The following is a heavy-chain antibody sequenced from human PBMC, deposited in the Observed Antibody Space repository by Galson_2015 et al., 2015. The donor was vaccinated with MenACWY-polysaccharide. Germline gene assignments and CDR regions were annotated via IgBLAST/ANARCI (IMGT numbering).Heavy chain of an antibody. J-gene: IGHJ4*02. CDR3: ARARKITYGGVIVNWNFYY. CDR2: MNPNSGNT. V-gene: IGHV1-8*01. D-gene: IGHD3-16*02. Sequence: SVKVSCKASGYTFTTYDINWVRQATGQGLEWMGWMNPNSGNTGYAQKFQGRVTMTRNTSISTAYMELSSLRSEDTAVYYCARARKITYGGVIVNWNFYYWGQGTLVTVSS. CDR1: GYTFTTYD.